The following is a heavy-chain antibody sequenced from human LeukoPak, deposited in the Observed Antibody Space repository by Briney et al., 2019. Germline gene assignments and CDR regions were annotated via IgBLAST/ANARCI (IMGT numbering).Heavy chain of an antibody. V-gene: IGHV3-64*01. D-gene: IGHD6-19*01. CDR3: ARDSSGWPYYFDY. CDR1: GFTFSSYA. CDR2: ISRNRCST. J-gene: IGHJ4*02. Sequence: GXXLRLSCAASGFTFSSYAMHWVRQAPGKGMEYVSAISRNRCSTYSANSVKGRFTISRDNSKNTLYLQMGSLRAEDMAVYYCARDSSGWPYYFDYWGQGTLVTVSS.